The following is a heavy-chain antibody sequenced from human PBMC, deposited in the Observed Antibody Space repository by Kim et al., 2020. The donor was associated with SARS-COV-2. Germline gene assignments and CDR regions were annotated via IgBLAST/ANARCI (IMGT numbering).Heavy chain of an antibody. D-gene: IGHD2-21*01. CDR3: ARGHLKSIVVVIAPRPDDYYIDV. Sequence: ASVKVSCKASGYTFTSYDINWVRQATGQGLEWMGWMNPNSGNTGYAQKFQGRVTMTRNTSISTAYMELSSLRSEDTAVYYCARGHLKSIVVVIAPRPDDYYIDVWGKGTTVTVSS. V-gene: IGHV1-8*01. J-gene: IGHJ6*03. CDR1: GYTFTSYD. CDR2: MNPNSGNT.